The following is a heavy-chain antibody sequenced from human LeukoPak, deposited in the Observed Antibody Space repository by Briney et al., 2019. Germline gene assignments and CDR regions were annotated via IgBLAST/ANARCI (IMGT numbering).Heavy chain of an antibody. J-gene: IGHJ6*02. CDR1: GFTVSSNY. D-gene: IGHD5-18*01. V-gene: IGHV3-53*01. CDR3: ASRGRGYSYDGSYYGMDV. Sequence: PGGSLRLSCAASGFTVSSNYMSWVRQAPGKRLEWVSVIYSGGSTYYADSVKGRFTFSRDNSKNTLYLQMNSLRAEDTAVYYCASRGRGYSYDGSYYGMDVWGQGTTVTVSS. CDR2: IYSGGST.